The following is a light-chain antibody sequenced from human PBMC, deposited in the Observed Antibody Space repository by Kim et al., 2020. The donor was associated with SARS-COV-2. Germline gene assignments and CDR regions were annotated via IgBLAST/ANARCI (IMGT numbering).Light chain of an antibody. J-gene: IGLJ3*02. CDR3: QSYDSSLSGRV. V-gene: IGLV1-40*01. Sequence: RDTNACAGSSSNVVAGYDVYLYQQLPAATPNLLIYGNGNRPSVVPDRFSGSKSGTSASLAITGLQAEDEADYYCQSYDSSLSGRVFGGGTQLTVL. CDR1: SSNVVAGYD. CDR2: GNG.